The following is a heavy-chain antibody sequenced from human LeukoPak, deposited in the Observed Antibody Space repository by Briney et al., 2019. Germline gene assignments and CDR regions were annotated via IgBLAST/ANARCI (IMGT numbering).Heavy chain of an antibody. V-gene: IGHV3-23*01. CDR3: ARVRARESPGAFDI. Sequence: GGFLRLSCAASGFTFSSYWMSWVRQAPGKGLEWVSAISGSGGSTYYADSVKGRFTISRDNSKNTLYLQMNSLRAEDTAVYYCARVRARESPGAFDIWGQGTMVTVSS. CDR1: GFTFSSYW. CDR2: ISGSGGST. D-gene: IGHD6-6*01. J-gene: IGHJ3*02.